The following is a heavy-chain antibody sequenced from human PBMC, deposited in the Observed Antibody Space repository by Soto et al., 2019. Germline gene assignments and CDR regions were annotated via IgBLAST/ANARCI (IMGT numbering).Heavy chain of an antibody. J-gene: IGHJ4*02. Sequence: QVQLQESGPGLVKPSETLSLTCTVSGGSISSYHWAWTRQSPERGLEWIGILYDTGSTTYNPSLKSRVSISVDRSENYFSLKLTSVTAADTAVYYCARLGYCSTGVCYRNWGQGTLVTVSS. CDR3: ARLGYCSTGVCYRN. CDR2: LYDTGST. D-gene: IGHD2-8*01. V-gene: IGHV4-59*08. CDR1: GGSISSYH.